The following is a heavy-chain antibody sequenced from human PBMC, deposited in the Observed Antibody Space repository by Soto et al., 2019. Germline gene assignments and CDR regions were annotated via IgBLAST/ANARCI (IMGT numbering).Heavy chain of an antibody. D-gene: IGHD2-2*03. CDR1: GFTFSSYW. CDR2: INSDGSST. CDR3: ARLGIVVGRAFDI. J-gene: IGHJ3*02. V-gene: IGHV3-74*01. Sequence: HPGGSLRLSCAASGFTFSSYWMHWVRQAPGKGLVWVSRINSDGSSTSYADSVKGRFTISRDNAKNTLYLQMNSLRAEDTAVYYCARLGIVVGRAFDIWGQGTMVTVSS.